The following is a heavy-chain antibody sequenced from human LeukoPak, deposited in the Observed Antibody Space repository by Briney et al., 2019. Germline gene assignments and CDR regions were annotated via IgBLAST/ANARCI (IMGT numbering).Heavy chain of an antibody. Sequence: GASVKVSCKASGYTFNSHGISWVRQAPGQGLEWMGWISAYNGDTNFAQKFQGRVTLTTDRTTSTAYLELRSLRSDDTAVYYCARVYHAPAAIRGAVLNWGQGTLVTVSS. J-gene: IGHJ4*02. CDR2: ISAYNGDT. V-gene: IGHV1-18*04. D-gene: IGHD2-2*02. CDR1: GYTFNSHG. CDR3: ARVYHAPAAIRGAVLN.